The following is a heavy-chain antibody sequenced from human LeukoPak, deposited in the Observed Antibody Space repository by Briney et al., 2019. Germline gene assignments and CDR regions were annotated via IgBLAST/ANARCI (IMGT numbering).Heavy chain of an antibody. J-gene: IGHJ4*02. V-gene: IGHV1-24*01. CDR3: ARDGGYCSGGSCYSESFDY. CDR2: FDPEDGET. Sequence: ASVKVSCKVSGYTLTELSMHWVRQAPGKGLEWMGGFDPEDGETIYAQKLQGRVAMTTDTSTSTAYMELRSLRSDDTAVYYCARDGGYCSGGSCYSESFDYWGQGTLVTVSS. CDR1: GYTLTELS. D-gene: IGHD2-15*01.